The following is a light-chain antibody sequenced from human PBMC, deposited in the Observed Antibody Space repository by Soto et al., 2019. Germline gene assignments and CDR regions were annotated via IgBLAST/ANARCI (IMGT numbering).Light chain of an antibody. J-gene: IGKJ4*01. V-gene: IGKV3-11*01. CDR2: DAS. CDR1: QSASNY. Sequence: EIVLTQSPATLSLSPGERATLSCRASQSASNYLAWYQQKPGQAPRLLIYDASNRATGIPARFSGSGSGTDFTLTISTLEPEDFAVYYCQQHINRLSFGGGTKVEIK. CDR3: QQHINRLS.